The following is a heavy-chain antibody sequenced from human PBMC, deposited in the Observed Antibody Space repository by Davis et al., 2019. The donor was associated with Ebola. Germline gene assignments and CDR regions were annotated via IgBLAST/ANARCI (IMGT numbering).Heavy chain of an antibody. CDR3: ARHASGDFWYFGL. J-gene: IGHJ2*01. CDR2: IYRDGRI. CDR1: GFIFSTYV. D-gene: IGHD4-17*01. V-gene: IGHV3-66*04. Sequence: GESLKISCSASGFIFSTYVMSWVRQAPGKGPEWVAVIYRDGRIHYANSVKGRFTISRDNSKNTPSLQMNTLRAEDTAVYHCARHASGDFWYFGLWGRGTRVTVSS.